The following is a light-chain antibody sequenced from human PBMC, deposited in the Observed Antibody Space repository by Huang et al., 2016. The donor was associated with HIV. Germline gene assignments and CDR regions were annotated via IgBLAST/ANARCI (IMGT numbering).Light chain of an antibody. J-gene: IGKJ1*01. CDR3: QQYKNWPWT. CDR2: GAF. CDR1: QSVSSN. Sequence: ERVMTQSPATLSVSPGERATLSCRASQSVSSNLAWYQQKPGQAPRLLIYGAFTRATGIPARCSGSGSGSEFTLTISSLQSEDFAVYYCQQYKNWPWTFGKGTKVEIK. V-gene: IGKV3-15*01.